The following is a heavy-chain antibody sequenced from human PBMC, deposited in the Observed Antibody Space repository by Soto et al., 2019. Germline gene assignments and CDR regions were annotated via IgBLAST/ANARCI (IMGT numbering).Heavy chain of an antibody. V-gene: IGHV1-18*01. D-gene: IGHD6-13*01. Sequence: ASVKVSCKASGYTFTSYGISWVRQAPGQGLEWMGRISTINGNTNYAQKLQGRVTMTTDTSTSTAYMELSSLRSEDTAVYYCARALHSSSFDYWGQGTLVTVSS. CDR3: ARALHSSSFDY. CDR2: ISTINGNT. J-gene: IGHJ4*02. CDR1: GYTFTSYG.